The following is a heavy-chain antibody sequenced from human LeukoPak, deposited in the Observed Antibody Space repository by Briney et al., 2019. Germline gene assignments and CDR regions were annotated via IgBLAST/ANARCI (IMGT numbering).Heavy chain of an antibody. D-gene: IGHD3-10*01. Sequence: GGSLRLSCAASGFTFSTSWMTWVRQAPGKGLEWVANIKQDGSEKYYVDSVKGRFAVSRDNAKNSLYLQMNSLRAEDTAVYYCAKFVGVSVWYGISGPWGQGTLVTVSS. J-gene: IGHJ5*02. CDR2: IKQDGSEK. V-gene: IGHV3-7*03. CDR3: AKFVGVSVWYGISGP. CDR1: GFTFSTSW.